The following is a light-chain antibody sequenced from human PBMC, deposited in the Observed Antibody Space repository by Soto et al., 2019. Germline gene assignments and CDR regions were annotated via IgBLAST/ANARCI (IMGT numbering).Light chain of an antibody. V-gene: IGLV2-23*02. CDR2: EVT. Sequence: QSVLTQPVSVSGSPGQSITISCTGTSSDVGRYNLVSWYQQHAVKAPNLMIYEVTKRPSGVSNRFSGSKSGNTASLTISGLQAEDEADYYCCSYAGSSAFEFGGGTKLTVL. CDR1: SSDVGRYNL. CDR3: CSYAGSSAFE. J-gene: IGLJ2*01.